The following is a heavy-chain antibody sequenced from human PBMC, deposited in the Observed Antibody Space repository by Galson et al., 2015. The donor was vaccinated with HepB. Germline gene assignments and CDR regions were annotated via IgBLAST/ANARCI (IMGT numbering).Heavy chain of an antibody. CDR2: ISYDGDNI. CDR3: ARGGGGVISGVVITSYFDS. CDR1: GFRFGGYA. V-gene: IGHV3-30-3*01. Sequence: SLRLSCAASGFRFGGYAIHWVRQAPGKGLEWMAGISYDGDNIYYGGSVRGRFTISRDNSKNTVSLQMNSLRGEDTAVYYCARGGGGVISGVVITSYFDSWGQGTLVTVSS. J-gene: IGHJ4*02. D-gene: IGHD3-3*01.